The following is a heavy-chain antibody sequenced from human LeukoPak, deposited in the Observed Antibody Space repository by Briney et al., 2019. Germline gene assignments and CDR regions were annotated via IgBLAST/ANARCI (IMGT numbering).Heavy chain of an antibody. CDR3: ARQHTSGYYPGGPFDY. V-gene: IGHV4-39*01. Sequence: PSETLSFTCTVSGGSVTNTNFSWGWLRQPPGKVLEWIGTIFYSGTTNYSPSLRSRISMSVDTSKDQFSLELSSVTAADTAVYYCARQHTSGYYPGGPFDYWGQGTLVTVSS. CDR2: IFYSGTT. CDR1: GGSVTNTNFS. J-gene: IGHJ4*02. D-gene: IGHD3-22*01.